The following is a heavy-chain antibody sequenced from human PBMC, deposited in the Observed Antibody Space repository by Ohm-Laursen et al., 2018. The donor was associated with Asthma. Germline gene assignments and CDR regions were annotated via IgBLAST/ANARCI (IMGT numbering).Heavy chain of an antibody. J-gene: IGHJ4*02. Sequence: SLRLSCTASGFTFSSYSMNWVRQAPGKGLEWVSYITSYSSTTYYADSVKGRFTISRDISKNTLYLQMNSLRAEDTAVYYCARLRSRITMIVVGWGQGTLVTVSS. CDR1: GFTFSSYS. CDR3: ARLRSRITMIVVG. V-gene: IGHV3-48*01. D-gene: IGHD3-22*01. CDR2: ITSYSSTT.